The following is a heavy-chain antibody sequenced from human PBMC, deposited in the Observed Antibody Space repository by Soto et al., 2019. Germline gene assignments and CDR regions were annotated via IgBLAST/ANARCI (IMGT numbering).Heavy chain of an antibody. J-gene: IGHJ5*02. V-gene: IGHV3-30*18. CDR2: ISYDGSNK. D-gene: IGHD2-15*01. CDR1: GFTFSSYG. Sequence: GGSLRLSCAASGFTFSSYGMHWVRQAPGKGLEWVAVISYDGSNKYYADSVKGRFTISRDNSKNTLYLQMNSLRAEDTAVYYCAKDWQVVAATPVFDPWGQGTLVTVS. CDR3: AKDWQVVAATPVFDP.